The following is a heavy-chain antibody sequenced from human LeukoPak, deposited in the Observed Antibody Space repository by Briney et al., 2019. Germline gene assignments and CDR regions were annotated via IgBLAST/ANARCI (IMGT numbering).Heavy chain of an antibody. CDR2: INPNSGGT. V-gene: IGHV1-2*02. CDR1: GYTFTGYY. D-gene: IGHD2-2*01. J-gene: IGHJ3*02. Sequence: AASVKVSCKASGYTFTGYYMHWVRQAPGQGLEWMGWINPNSGGTNYAQKFQGRVTMTRDMSTSTVYMELSSLRSEDTAVYYCARDPNDQTRPFDIWGQGTMATVSS. CDR3: ARDPNDQTRPFDI.